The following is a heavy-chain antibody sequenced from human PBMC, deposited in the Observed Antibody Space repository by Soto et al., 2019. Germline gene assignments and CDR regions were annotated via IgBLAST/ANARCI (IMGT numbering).Heavy chain of an antibody. V-gene: IGHV4-31*03. Sequence: QVQLQESGPGLVKPSQTLSLTCTVSGASISSGGYYWSWIRQHPGKGLEWIGYIYYSGSTYYNPSLRSGVTISVDPSKNQVSLKLSCVTAADTAVYYCARGGISAEGRAFDIWGQGTMVSVSS. J-gene: IGHJ3*02. CDR3: ARGGISAEGRAFDI. D-gene: IGHD2-15*01. CDR2: IYYSGST. CDR1: GASISSGGYY.